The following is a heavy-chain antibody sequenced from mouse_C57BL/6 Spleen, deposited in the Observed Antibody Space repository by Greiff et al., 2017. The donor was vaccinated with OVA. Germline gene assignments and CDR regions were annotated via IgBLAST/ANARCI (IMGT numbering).Heavy chain of an antibody. CDR3: ARDYGSSYWYFDY. V-gene: IGHV1-18*01. CDR1: GYTFTDYN. Sequence: VQLKQSGPELVKPGASVKIPCKASGYTFTDYNMDWVKQSHGKSLEWIGDINPNNGGTIYNQKFKGKATLTVDKSSSTAYMELRSLTSEDTAVYYCARDYGSSYWYFDYWGQGTTLTVSS. J-gene: IGHJ2*01. D-gene: IGHD1-1*01. CDR2: INPNNGGT.